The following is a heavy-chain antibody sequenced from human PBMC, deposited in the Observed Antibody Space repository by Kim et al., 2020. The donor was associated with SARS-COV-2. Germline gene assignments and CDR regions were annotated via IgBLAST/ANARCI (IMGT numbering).Heavy chain of an antibody. Sequence: GGSLRLSCAASGFTFSSYAMSWVRQAPGKGLEWVSAISGSGGSTYYADSVKGRFTISRDNSKNTLYLQMNSLRAEDTAVYYCAKVHRPRIAAAGSPVYYYYGMDVWGQGTTVTVSS. CDR3: AKVHRPRIAAAGSPVYYYYGMDV. J-gene: IGHJ6*02. D-gene: IGHD6-13*01. CDR2: ISGSGGST. V-gene: IGHV3-23*01. CDR1: GFTFSSYA.